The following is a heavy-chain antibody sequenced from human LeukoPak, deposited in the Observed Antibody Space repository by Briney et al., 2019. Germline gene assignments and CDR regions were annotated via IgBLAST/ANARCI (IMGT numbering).Heavy chain of an antibody. J-gene: IGHJ5*02. D-gene: IGHD3-22*01. V-gene: IGHV4-34*01. Sequence: SETLSLTCAVYGGSFSGYYWSWIRQPPGKGLEWIGEINHSGSTNYNPSLKSRVTISVDTSKNQFSLKLSSVTAADTAVYYCARDLGQYYDTSDNWFDPWGQGTLVTVSS. CDR3: ARDLGQYYDTSDNWFDP. CDR1: GGSFSGYY. CDR2: INHSGST.